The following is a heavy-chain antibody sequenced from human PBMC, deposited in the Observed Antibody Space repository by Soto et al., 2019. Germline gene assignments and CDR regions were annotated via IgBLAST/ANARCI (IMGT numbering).Heavy chain of an antibody. CDR3: ARVGDLGCSGGSGYSRTHYYYYGLEV. D-gene: IGHD2-15*01. CDR2: ISSSGSTI. CDR1: GFTFSSYE. J-gene: IGHJ6*02. Sequence: GGSLRLSCAASGFTFSSYEINWVRQAPGKGLEWVSYISSSGSTIYYADSVKGRFTISRDNAKNSLYLQMNSLRAEDTAVYYCARVGDLGCSGGSGYSRTHYYYYGLEVWGHGTTVTVSS. V-gene: IGHV3-48*03.